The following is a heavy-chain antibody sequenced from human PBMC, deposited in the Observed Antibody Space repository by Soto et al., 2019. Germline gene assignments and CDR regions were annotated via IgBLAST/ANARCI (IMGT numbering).Heavy chain of an antibody. J-gene: IGHJ4*02. CDR3: ANSYGDYVSY. CDR2: IYYSGST. Sequence: QLQLQESGPGLVKPSETLSLTCTVSGGSISSSTYYWGWIRQPPGKGLEWIGRIYYSGSTYYSPSLKSRVSISVDTSKNQFSLKLTSVTAADTAVYYCANSYGDYVSYWGQGTLVTVSS. V-gene: IGHV4-39*01. CDR1: GGSISSSTYY. D-gene: IGHD4-17*01.